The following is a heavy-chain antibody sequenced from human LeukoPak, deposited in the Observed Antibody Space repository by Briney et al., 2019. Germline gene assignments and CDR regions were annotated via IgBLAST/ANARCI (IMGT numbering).Heavy chain of an antibody. J-gene: IGHJ5*02. D-gene: IGHD2-15*01. CDR2: INHSGIT. CDR1: GRSFSGYY. Sequence: SETLSLTCAVYGRSFSGYYWTWIRQTPGKGLEWIGEINHSGITDYNPSLRSRVTISVDTSKNQFSLKLSSVTATDTAIYYCARAVIVVAAATQRNWFDPWGQGTLVTVSS. V-gene: IGHV4-34*01. CDR3: ARAVIVVAAATQRNWFDP.